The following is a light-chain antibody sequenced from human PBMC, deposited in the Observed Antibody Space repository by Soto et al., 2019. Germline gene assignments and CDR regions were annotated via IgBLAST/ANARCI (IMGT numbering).Light chain of an antibody. J-gene: IGKJ4*01. CDR1: QSLLRSDGYSS. CDR3: LPARQAPPT. Sequence: DIVMTQSPVSLPVTPGEPAFISCRSSQSLLRSDGYSSLDGSRQKSGQSPQLLIHLGSIRASGVPDRFSGSGSGPDLTLKISRVEAEDVGVFCLPARQAPPTFGGGTKVELK. CDR2: LGS. V-gene: IGKV2-28*01.